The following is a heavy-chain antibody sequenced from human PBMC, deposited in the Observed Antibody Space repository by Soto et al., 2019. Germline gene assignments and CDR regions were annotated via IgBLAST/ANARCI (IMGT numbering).Heavy chain of an antibody. CDR2: IIPLFGTA. CDR3: ARDHYGGNSGGFFFDY. D-gene: IGHD2-21*02. Sequence: SVKVSCKASGGTFSSYAISWVRQAPGQGLEWMGGIIPLFGTANYAQKFQGRVTITADESTSTAYMELSSLRSEDTAVYYCARDHYGGNSGGFFFDYWGQGTLVTVSS. CDR1: GGTFSSYA. J-gene: IGHJ4*02. V-gene: IGHV1-69*13.